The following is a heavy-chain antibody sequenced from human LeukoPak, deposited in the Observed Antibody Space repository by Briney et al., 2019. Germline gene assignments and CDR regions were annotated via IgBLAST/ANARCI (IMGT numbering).Heavy chain of an antibody. V-gene: IGHV5-51*01. D-gene: IGHD5-18*01. Sequence: GESLKISCEGSGYSFTSYWLGWVRQMPGKGLEWMGIIYPGDSDTRYSPSFQGQVTISADKSISTAYLQWSSLKASDTAMYYCARLGRRRHSYGSIDYWGQGTLVTVSS. CDR3: ARLGRRRHSYGSIDY. CDR1: GYSFTSYW. J-gene: IGHJ4*02. CDR2: IYPGDSDT.